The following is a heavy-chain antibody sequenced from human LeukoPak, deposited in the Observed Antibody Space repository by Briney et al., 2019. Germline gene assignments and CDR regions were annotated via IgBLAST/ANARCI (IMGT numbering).Heavy chain of an antibody. CDR2: ISYDGSSK. V-gene: IGHV3-30*04. CDR3: ARGYCSGYNCWKLDY. J-gene: IGHJ4*02. D-gene: IGHD2-15*01. Sequence: TGRSLRLSCAASGFTFSNYAMHWVRQAPGKGLDWVAAISYDGSSKYYADSVKGRFTISRDNSQNTLYLQMDSLRAEDAAVFYCARGYCSGYNCWKLDYWGQGTLVTVSS. CDR1: GFTFSNYA.